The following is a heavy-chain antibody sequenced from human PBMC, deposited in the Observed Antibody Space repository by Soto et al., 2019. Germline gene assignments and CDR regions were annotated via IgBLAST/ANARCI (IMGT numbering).Heavy chain of an antibody. D-gene: IGHD3-22*01. V-gene: IGHV3-9*01. CDR2: ISWNSGSI. Sequence: PGESLKISCAASGFTFDDYAMHWVRQAPGKGLEWVSGISWNSGSIGYADSVKGRFTISRDNAKNSLYLQMNSLRAEDTALYYCARDSSGYLDAFDIWGQGTMVTVSS. J-gene: IGHJ3*02. CDR1: GFTFDDYA. CDR3: ARDSSGYLDAFDI.